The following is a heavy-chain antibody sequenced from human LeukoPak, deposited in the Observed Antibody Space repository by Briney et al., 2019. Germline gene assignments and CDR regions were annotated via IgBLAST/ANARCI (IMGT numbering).Heavy chain of an antibody. Sequence: PGGSLRLSCAASGFTFSNYAMSWVRQAPGKGLEWVSAISGSGDNTDYADSVKGRFTISRDDSKNALYLQMNSLGAEDTAVYYCARKGTGTDALDIWGQGRLVTVSS. CDR2: ISGSGDNT. D-gene: IGHD1-1*01. CDR1: GFTFSNYA. CDR3: ARKGTGTDALDI. V-gene: IGHV3-23*01. J-gene: IGHJ3*02.